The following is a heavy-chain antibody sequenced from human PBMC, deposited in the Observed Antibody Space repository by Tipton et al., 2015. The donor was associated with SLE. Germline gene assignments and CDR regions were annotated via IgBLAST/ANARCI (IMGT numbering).Heavy chain of an antibody. V-gene: IGHV4-59*01. Sequence: TLSLTCTVSGGSISSYYWSWIRQPPGKGLEWIGYIYYSGSTNYNPSLKSRVTISVDTSKNQFSLKLSSVTAADTAVYYCARDPAPCSSPTEYFDLWGRVTLVTVSS. D-gene: IGHD6-13*01. CDR3: ARDPAPCSSPTEYFDL. CDR1: GGSISSYY. J-gene: IGHJ2*01. CDR2: IYYSGST.